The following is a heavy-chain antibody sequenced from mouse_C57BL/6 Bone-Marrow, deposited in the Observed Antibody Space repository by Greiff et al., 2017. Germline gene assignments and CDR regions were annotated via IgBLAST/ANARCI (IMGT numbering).Heavy chain of an antibody. D-gene: IGHD4-1*01. CDR1: GYTFTDYY. J-gene: IGHJ4*01. CDR3: ARRTDWVYYYAMDY. CDR2: INPNNGGT. V-gene: IGHV1-26*01. Sequence: EVQLQQSGPELVKPGASVKISCKASGYTFTDYYMNWVKQSHGKSLEWIGDINPNNGGTSYNQKFKGKATLTVDKSSSTAYMELRSLTSEDSAVDYGARRTDWVYYYAMDYWGQGTSVTVSS.